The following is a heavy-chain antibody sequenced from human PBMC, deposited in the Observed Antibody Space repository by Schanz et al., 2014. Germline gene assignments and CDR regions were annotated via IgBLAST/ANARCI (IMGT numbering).Heavy chain of an antibody. CDR3: ARGGSGSHYRLDY. V-gene: IGHV3-11*04. Sequence: VQLVDSGGGLVKPGGSLRLSCTASGFPFSDYFMAWIRQPPGRGLEWVSYIGNGGVTIYYADSVKGRFTVSRDNAENALYLQMNSLRAEDTGLYFCARGGSGSHYRLDYWGQGTLVTVSS. J-gene: IGHJ4*02. CDR1: GFPFSDYF. CDR2: IGNGGVTI. D-gene: IGHD1-26*01.